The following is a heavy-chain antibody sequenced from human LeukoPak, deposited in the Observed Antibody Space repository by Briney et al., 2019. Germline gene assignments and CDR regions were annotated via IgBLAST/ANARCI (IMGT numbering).Heavy chain of an antibody. Sequence: SETLSLTCTVSDDSINNYYWNWIRQPPGKGLEWIGLIYYSGSTNYNPSLKRRVTISVDTSKNQFSLKLSSVTAADTAVYYCARLTGGVVVMYFDYWGQGTLVTVSS. J-gene: IGHJ4*02. D-gene: IGHD3-22*01. CDR1: DDSINNYY. CDR3: ARLTGGVVVMYFDY. CDR2: IYYSGST. V-gene: IGHV4-59*08.